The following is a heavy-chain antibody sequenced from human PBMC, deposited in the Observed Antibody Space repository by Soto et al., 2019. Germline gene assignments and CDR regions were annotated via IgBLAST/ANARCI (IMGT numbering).Heavy chain of an antibody. CDR2: LSGSGVST. J-gene: IGHJ6*02. V-gene: IGHV3-23*01. CDR1: GFTFSSYA. Sequence: EVQLLESGGGLVQPGGSLRLSCAASGFTFSSYAMSWVRQAPGKGLEWVSALSGSGVSTYYADSVKGRFTISRDNSKNTLYLPMNILRAEDTAVYYCAKGGGSKDYYDTSGYYLYYYYAMDVWGQGTTVTVSS. CDR3: AKGGGSKDYYDTSGYYLYYYYAMDV. D-gene: IGHD3-22*01.